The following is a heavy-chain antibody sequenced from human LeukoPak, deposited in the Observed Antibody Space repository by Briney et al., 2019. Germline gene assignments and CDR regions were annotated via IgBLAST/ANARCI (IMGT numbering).Heavy chain of an antibody. J-gene: IGHJ5*02. Sequence: SETLSLTCGVSGGSISIGPYSWSWIRRPPGKGLEWIGYIYHSGSTYYNPSLKSRVTISVDRSKNHFSLKLTSLTAADTAVFYCARVYGSGGSFNWFDPWGQGTLVTVSS. CDR3: ARVYGSGGSFNWFDP. CDR2: IYHSGST. V-gene: IGHV4-30-2*01. CDR1: GGSISIGPYS. D-gene: IGHD2-15*01.